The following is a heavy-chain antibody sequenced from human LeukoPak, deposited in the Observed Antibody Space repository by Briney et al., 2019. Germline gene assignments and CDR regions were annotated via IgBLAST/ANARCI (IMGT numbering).Heavy chain of an antibody. Sequence: SETLSLTCTVSGASVRRYYSSWIRQSPGKGLEWIGYIYYTGSTYYNSSLKSRVTISLDTSKNQFSLILSSVTAADTAMYYCAREDGYSQADYWGQGTLVTVSS. CDR3: AREDGYSQADY. CDR2: IYYTGST. J-gene: IGHJ4*02. CDR1: GASVRRYY. D-gene: IGHD5-24*01. V-gene: IGHV4-59*02.